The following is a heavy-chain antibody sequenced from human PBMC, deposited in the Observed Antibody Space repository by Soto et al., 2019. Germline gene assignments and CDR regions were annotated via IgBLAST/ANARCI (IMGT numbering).Heavy chain of an antibody. CDR3: ARVDSGGITGTTHYYYGMDV. J-gene: IGHJ6*02. CDR1: GFTFSDYY. D-gene: IGHD1-20*01. CDR2: ISSSSSYT. Sequence: GSLRLSCAASGFTFSDYYMSWIRQAPGKGLEWVSYISSSSSYTNYADSVKGRFTISRDNAKNSPYLQMNSLRAEDTAVYYCARVDSGGITGTTHYYYGMDVWGQGTTVTVSS. V-gene: IGHV3-11*06.